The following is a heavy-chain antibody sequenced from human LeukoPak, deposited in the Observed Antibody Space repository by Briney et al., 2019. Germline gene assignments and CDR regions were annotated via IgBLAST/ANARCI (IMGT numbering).Heavy chain of an antibody. V-gene: IGHV3-66*01. Sequence: GGSLRLSCAASGFTVSNNYMSWVRQAPGKGLEWVSLLYSGGSTYYADFVKGRFTISRDNSKNTLYLQMKSLRAEDTAVYYCAREADGFDIWGQGTMVTVSS. J-gene: IGHJ3*02. CDR1: GFTVSNNY. CDR3: AREADGFDI. CDR2: LYSGGST.